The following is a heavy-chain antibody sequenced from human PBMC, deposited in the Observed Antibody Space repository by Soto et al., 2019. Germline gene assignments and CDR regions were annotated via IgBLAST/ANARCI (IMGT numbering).Heavy chain of an antibody. CDR2: IIPILGIA. CDR1: GGTFSSYT. J-gene: IGHJ4*02. D-gene: IGHD2-2*01. Sequence: SVKVSCKASGGTFSSYTISWVRQAPGQGLEWMGRIIPILGIANYAQKFQGRVTITADKSTSTAYMELSSLRSEDTAVYYCARPTDCSSTSCYLDYWGQGTLVTVSS. V-gene: IGHV1-69*02. CDR3: ARPTDCSSTSCYLDY.